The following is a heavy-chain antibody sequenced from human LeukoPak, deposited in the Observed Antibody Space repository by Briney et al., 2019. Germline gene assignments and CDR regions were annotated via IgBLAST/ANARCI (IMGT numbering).Heavy chain of an antibody. V-gene: IGHV3-23*01. CDR1: GFTFSSYA. D-gene: IGHD3-3*02. Sequence: GGSLRLSCAASGFTFSSYAMSWVRQAPGKGLEWVSAISGSGGSTYYADSVKGRFTISRDNSKNTLYLQMNSLRAEDTAVYYRAKVGILARYYFDYWGQGTLVTVSS. J-gene: IGHJ4*02. CDR2: ISGSGGST. CDR3: AKVGILARYYFDY.